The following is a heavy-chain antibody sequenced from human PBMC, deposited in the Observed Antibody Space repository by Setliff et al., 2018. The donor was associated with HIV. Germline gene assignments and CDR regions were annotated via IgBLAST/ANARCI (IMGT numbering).Heavy chain of an antibody. Sequence: GASVKVSCKASGGSFTSYTFSWVRQAPGQGLEWMGRIIPIVTIAHYAEQFVGRVTITADKSTSTTYMEVSSLRSEDTAVYYCARDVLDLVISVYGFWGQGIPVTVSS. CDR1: GGSFTSYT. CDR2: IIPIVTIA. D-gene: IGHD3-22*01. J-gene: IGHJ4*02. CDR3: ARDVLDLVISVYGF. V-gene: IGHV1-69*04.